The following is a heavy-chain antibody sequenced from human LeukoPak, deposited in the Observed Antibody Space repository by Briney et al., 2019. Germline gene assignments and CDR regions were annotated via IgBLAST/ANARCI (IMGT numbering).Heavy chain of an antibody. V-gene: IGHV3-48*04. CDR3: ARDYYDSSGYYYFDY. CDR1: GFTFSSYG. J-gene: IGHJ4*02. D-gene: IGHD3-22*01. CDR2: ISSSGSTI. Sequence: PGGTLRLSCAASGFTFSSYGMSWVRQAPGKGLEWVSAISSSGSTIYYADSVKGRFTISRDNAKNSLYLQMNSLRAEDTAVYYCARDYYDSSGYYYFDYWGQGTLVTVSS.